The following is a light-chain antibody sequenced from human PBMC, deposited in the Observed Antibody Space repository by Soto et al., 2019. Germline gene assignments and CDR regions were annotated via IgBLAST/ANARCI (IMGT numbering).Light chain of an antibody. Sequence: PGERATLSCRASQPFTGNYLAWYQQRPDQPPRLLISGVSSRATGVPDRFSGSGSGTDFTLTISRLEPEDFAVYYCQEYGTSRTFGQGTKVEIK. J-gene: IGKJ1*01. CDR3: QEYGTSRT. V-gene: IGKV3-20*01. CDR2: GVS. CDR1: QPFTGNY.